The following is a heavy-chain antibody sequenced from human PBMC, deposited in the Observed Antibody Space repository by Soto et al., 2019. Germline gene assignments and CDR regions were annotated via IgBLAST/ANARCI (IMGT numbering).Heavy chain of an antibody. D-gene: IGHD2-15*01. V-gene: IGHV3-74*01. CDR1: GFTFSSYW. CDR3: ARAPSGYCSGGSCYEYYSYAMDV. J-gene: IGHJ6*02. Sequence: HPGGSLRLSCAASGFTFSSYWMHWVRQAPGKGLVWVSRINSDGSSTSYADSVKGRFTISRDNAKNTLYLQMKSLRAEDTAVYYCARAPSGYCSGGSCYEYYSYAMDVWGQGTTVTVYS. CDR2: INSDGSST.